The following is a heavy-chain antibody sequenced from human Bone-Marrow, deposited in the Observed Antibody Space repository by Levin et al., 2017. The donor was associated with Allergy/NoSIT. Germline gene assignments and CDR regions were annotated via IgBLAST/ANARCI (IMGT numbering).Heavy chain of an antibody. Sequence: GGSLRLSCAASGFTFSYYWMTWVRQAPGKGLEWVANIKQDGSEKYYVDSVKGRFTISRDNAKKSLYLQMNSLRGEDTAVYYCARDPVAAAGTGGGSDGMDVWGQGTAVTVSS. V-gene: IGHV3-7*01. J-gene: IGHJ6*02. CDR3: ARDPVAAAGTGGGSDGMDV. CDR1: GFTFSYYW. D-gene: IGHD6-13*01. CDR2: IKQDGSEK.